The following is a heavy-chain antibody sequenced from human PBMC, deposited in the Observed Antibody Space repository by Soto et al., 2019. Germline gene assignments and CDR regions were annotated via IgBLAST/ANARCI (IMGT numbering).Heavy chain of an antibody. Sequence: EVQLVESGGGLVKPGGSLRLSCAASGFTLSSYSMNWVRQAPGKGLEWVSSISSSSSYIYYADSVKGRFTISRDNAKNSLYLQMNSLRAEDTAVYYCARGWQQLVPTPGYWGQGTLVTVSS. V-gene: IGHV3-21*01. CDR2: ISSSSSYI. CDR3: ARGWQQLVPTPGY. D-gene: IGHD6-13*01. CDR1: GFTLSSYS. J-gene: IGHJ4*02.